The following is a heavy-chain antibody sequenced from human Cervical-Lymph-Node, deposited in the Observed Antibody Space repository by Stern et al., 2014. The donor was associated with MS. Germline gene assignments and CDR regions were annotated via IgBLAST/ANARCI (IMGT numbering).Heavy chain of an antibody. J-gene: IGHJ4*02. CDR2: TSAYNGDT. Sequence: VQLVQSGAEVKKPGTSVKVSCKASGYTFSSYSITWVRQAPGQGLEWMGWTSAYNGDTNYALQFQGRATMTTDTSTSTAYMEMRSLLSDDTAVYYCARDYSNYGTLLDYWGQGTLVTVSS. CDR1: GYTFSSYS. CDR3: ARDYSNYGTLLDY. D-gene: IGHD4-11*01. V-gene: IGHV1-18*01.